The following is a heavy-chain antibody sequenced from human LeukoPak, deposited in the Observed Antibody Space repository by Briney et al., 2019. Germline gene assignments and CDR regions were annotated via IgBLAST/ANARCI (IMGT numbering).Heavy chain of an antibody. J-gene: IGHJ5*02. Sequence: PGGSLRLSCATSGFSFRNYWMHWVRQVPGKGLVWVSRINSDGSDTHYADSVKGRFTISRDNTKNTLYLRMYSLRVEDTAIYYCTRGEGSTWQRFDPWGQGTLVTVSS. CDR3: TRGEGSTWQRFDP. CDR1: GFSFRNYW. CDR2: INSDGSDT. D-gene: IGHD3-10*01. V-gene: IGHV3-74*01.